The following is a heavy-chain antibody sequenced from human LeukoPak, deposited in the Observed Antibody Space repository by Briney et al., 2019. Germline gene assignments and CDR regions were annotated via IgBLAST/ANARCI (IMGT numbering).Heavy chain of an antibody. D-gene: IGHD3-22*01. J-gene: IGHJ3*02. CDR3: ARRHYDSSGYYPPTDAFDI. CDR2: INSDGSST. V-gene: IGHV3-74*01. Sequence: GGSLRLSCAASGFTFSSYWMHWVRQAPGKGLVWVSRINSDGSSTSYADSVKGRFTISRDNAKNTLYLQMNSLRAEDTAVYYCARRHYDSSGYYPPTDAFDIWGQGTMVTVSS. CDR1: GFTFSSYW.